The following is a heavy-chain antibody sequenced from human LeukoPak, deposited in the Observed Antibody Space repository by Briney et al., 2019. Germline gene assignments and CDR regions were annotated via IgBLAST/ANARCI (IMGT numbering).Heavy chain of an antibody. J-gene: IGHJ6*02. Sequence: SVKVSCKASGGTFSGYAISWVRQAPGQGLEWMGRIIPIFGIANYAQKFQGRVTITADKSTSTAYVELSSLRSEDTAVYYCARGRYCSSTSCYRDYYYGMDVWGQGTTVTVSS. D-gene: IGHD2-2*02. CDR2: IIPIFGIA. CDR1: GGTFSGYA. V-gene: IGHV1-69*04. CDR3: ARGRYCSSTSCYRDYYYGMDV.